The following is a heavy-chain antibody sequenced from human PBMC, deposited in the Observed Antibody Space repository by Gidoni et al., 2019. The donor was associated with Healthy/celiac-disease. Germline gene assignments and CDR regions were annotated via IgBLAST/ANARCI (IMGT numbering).Heavy chain of an antibody. CDR3: AKEGDTALDY. D-gene: IGHD5-18*01. CDR1: GFTFSSYA. V-gene: IGHV3-23*01. CDR2: IRGSGGST. Sequence: EVQLLESGGGLVQPGGSLSLSCAASGFTFSSYAMSWVRQAPGKGLEWVSAIRGSGGSTYYADSVKGRFTSSRDKSKNTLYLQMNSRRAEDTAVYYCAKEGDTALDYWGQGTLVTVSS. J-gene: IGHJ4*02.